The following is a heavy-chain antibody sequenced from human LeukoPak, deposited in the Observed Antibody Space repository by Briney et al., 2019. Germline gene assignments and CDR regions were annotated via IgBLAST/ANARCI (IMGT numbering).Heavy chain of an antibody. CDR2: INPSGGST. Sequence: ASVKVSCKASGYTFTSYYMHWVRQAPGRGLEWMGIINPSGGSTSYAQKFQGRVTMTRDTSTSTVYMELSSLRSEDTAVYYCARIENHYYDSSGGGDYFDYWGQGTLVTVSS. J-gene: IGHJ4*02. D-gene: IGHD3-22*01. V-gene: IGHV1-46*01. CDR3: ARIENHYYDSSGGGDYFDY. CDR1: GYTFTSYY.